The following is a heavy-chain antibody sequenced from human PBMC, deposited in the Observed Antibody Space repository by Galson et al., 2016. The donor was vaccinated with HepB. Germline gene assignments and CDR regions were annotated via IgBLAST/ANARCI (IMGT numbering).Heavy chain of an antibody. D-gene: IGHD4-11*01. Sequence: SVKVSCKASGYTFSSYAIHWVRQAPGQRLEWMGWINPGYGDTKSSQNFQGRVTFTRDTSASTVYMELRSLRSEDTALYYCTSGPPDYTDLLDAFDVWGHGTMVTVSS. J-gene: IGHJ3*01. CDR1: GYTFSSYA. CDR2: INPGYGDT. CDR3: TSGPPDYTDLLDAFDV. V-gene: IGHV1-3*01.